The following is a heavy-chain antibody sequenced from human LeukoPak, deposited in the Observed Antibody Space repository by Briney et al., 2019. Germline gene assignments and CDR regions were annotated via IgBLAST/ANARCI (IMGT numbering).Heavy chain of an antibody. J-gene: IGHJ3*02. CDR2: ISSSSSTI. CDR3: AREGSYYYDSSGDDAFDI. D-gene: IGHD3-22*01. V-gene: IGHV3-48*01. Sequence: GGSLRLSCAASGFTFSSYSMNWVRQAPGKGLEWVSYISSSSSTIYYADSVKGRFTISRDNAKNSLYLQMNSLRAEDTAVYYCAREGSYYYDSSGDDAFDIWGQGTMVTVSS. CDR1: GFTFSSYS.